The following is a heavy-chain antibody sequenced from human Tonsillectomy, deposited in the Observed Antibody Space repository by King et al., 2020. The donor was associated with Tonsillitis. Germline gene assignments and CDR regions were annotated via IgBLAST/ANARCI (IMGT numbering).Heavy chain of an antibody. CDR2: ISGSGRST. V-gene: IGHV3-23*04. CDR1: GFTFSNYA. CDR3: ARSYYNYARNGYYSVDS. Sequence: VQLVESGGDLVQPGGSLRLSCAASGFTFSNYAMNWVRQAPGKGLEWVSTISGSGRSTYYADSVKGRFTLSRDNSKNKLYLQMSSLRAEDTDVYYCARSYYNYARNGYYSVDSWGQGTLVTVFS. D-gene: IGHD3-22*01. J-gene: IGHJ4*02.